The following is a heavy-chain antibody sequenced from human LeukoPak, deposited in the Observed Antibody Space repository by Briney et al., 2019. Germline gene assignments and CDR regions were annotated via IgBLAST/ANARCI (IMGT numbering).Heavy chain of an antibody. D-gene: IGHD2-2*01. CDR3: ASPYCSSTSCYPEWYFDL. J-gene: IGHJ2*01. Sequence: PSETLSLTCAVSGYSISSGYYWGWIRQPPGKGLEWIGSIYHSGSTYYNPSLKSRVTISVDTSKNQFSLKLRSVTAADTAVYYCASPYCSSTSCYPEWYFDLWGRGTLVTVSS. CDR2: IYHSGST. CDR1: GYSISSGYY. V-gene: IGHV4-38-2*01.